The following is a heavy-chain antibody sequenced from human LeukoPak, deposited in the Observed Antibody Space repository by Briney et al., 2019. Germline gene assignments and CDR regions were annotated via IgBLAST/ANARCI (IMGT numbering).Heavy chain of an antibody. CDR1: GYTFTGYY. Sequence: ASVKVSCKASGYTFTGYYMHWVRQAPGQGLEWMGWINPNSGGTNYAQKFQGRVTMTRDTSISTAYMELSRLRSDDTAVYYCARLRDGYNHADYWGQGTLVTVSS. CDR2: INPNSGGT. D-gene: IGHD5-24*01. J-gene: IGHJ4*02. CDR3: ARLRDGYNHADY. V-gene: IGHV1-2*02.